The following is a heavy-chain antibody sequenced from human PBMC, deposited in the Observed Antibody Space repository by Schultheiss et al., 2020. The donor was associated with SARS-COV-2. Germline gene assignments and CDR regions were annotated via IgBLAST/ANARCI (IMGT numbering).Heavy chain of an antibody. Sequence: GGSLRLSCAASGFTFSSYWMSWVRQAPGKGLEWVGRIKSKTDGGTTDYAAPVKGRFTISRDDSKNTLYLQMNSLRAEDTAVYYCARGGVFDAFDIWGQGTMVTVSS. CDR3: ARGGVFDAFDI. J-gene: IGHJ3*02. V-gene: IGHV3-15*01. CDR2: IKSKTDGGTT. CDR1: GFTFSSYW. D-gene: IGHD1-26*01.